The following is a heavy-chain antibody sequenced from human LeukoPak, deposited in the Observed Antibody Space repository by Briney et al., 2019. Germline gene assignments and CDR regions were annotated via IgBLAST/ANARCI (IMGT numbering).Heavy chain of an antibody. CDR3: AKVGYSSSGSYYYYMDV. J-gene: IGHJ6*03. CDR2: ISGSGGST. CDR1: GFTFSSYA. Sequence: PGGSLRLSCAASGFTFSSYAMSWVRQAPGKGLEWVSAISGSGGSTYYADSVKGRFTISRDNSKNTLYLQMNSLRAEATAVYYCAKVGYSSSGSYYYYMDVWGKGTTVTVSS. D-gene: IGHD6-13*01. V-gene: IGHV3-23*01.